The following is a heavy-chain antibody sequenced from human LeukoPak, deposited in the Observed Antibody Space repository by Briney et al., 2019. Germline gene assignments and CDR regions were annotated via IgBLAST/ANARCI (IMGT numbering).Heavy chain of an antibody. V-gene: IGHV3-33*01. CDR1: GFSFSDYA. J-gene: IGHJ3*01. CDR3: ARDRFMVRGVMVGTFDL. Sequence: GGSLRLSCAASGFSFSDYAMHWVRQAPGKGLEWVAVIGYDGSNKYDADSVKGRFTISRDNSKNMMYLQMNSLRAEDTAVYYCARDRFMVRGVMVGTFDLWGQGTMVTVSS. CDR2: IGYDGSNK. D-gene: IGHD3-10*01.